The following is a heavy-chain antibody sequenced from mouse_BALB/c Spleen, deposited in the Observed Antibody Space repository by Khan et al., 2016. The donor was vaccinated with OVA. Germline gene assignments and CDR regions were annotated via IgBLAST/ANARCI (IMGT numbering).Heavy chain of an antibody. Sequence: EVELVESGGGLVKPGGSLKLSCAASGFTFSSYDMSWVRQTPEKRLAWVASISTGGSTYYPDSVKGRFTISRDNVRNILFLQMSSLRSEDTAMYYCESGSYYGSDPCYIDSWGQGTTLTVSS. D-gene: IGHD1-1*01. CDR3: ESGSYYGSDPCYIDS. V-gene: IGHV5-6-5*01. J-gene: IGHJ2*01. CDR2: ISTGGST. CDR1: GFTFSSYD.